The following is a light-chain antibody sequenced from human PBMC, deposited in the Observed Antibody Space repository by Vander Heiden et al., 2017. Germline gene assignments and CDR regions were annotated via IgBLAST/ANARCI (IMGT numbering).Light chain of an antibody. CDR3: LQRSYWPAGT. J-gene: IGKJ4*01. V-gene: IGKV3-11*01. CDR1: QSVSSF. Sequence: EIVLTQSPATLSLSPGERATLSCRASQSVSSFLAWYQQKPGQAPRLLIYDATNRATGIPDRFSGSGSGTDFTLTISSLEPEDFAVYYCLQRSYWPAGTFGGGTKVEIK. CDR2: DAT.